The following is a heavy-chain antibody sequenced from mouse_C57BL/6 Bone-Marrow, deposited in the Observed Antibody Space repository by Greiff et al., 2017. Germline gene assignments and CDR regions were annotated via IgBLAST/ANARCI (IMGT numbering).Heavy chain of an antibody. Sequence: EVKLVESGGGLVKPGGSLKLSCAASGFTFSDYGMHWVRQAPEKGLEWVAYISSGSSAIYYADTVKGRVTISRDNAKNTLFLQMTSLVSEDTAMYYCARGCSYLFAYWGQGTLVTVSA. CDR2: ISSGSSAI. CDR3: ARGCSYLFAY. D-gene: IGHD1-1*01. CDR1: GFTFSDYG. J-gene: IGHJ3*01. V-gene: IGHV5-17*01.